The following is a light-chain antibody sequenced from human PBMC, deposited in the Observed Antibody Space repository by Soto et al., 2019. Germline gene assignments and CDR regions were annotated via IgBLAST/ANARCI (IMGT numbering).Light chain of an antibody. V-gene: IGLV2-8*01. Sequence: QSALTQPPSASGSPGQSVTISCTGTSSDVGGYKYVSWYQQHPGKAPKLLIYEATQRPSGVPDRFSGSKSGNTASLTVSVLQAEDEADYYCSSYADSNNLLFGGGTKVTVL. CDR3: SSYADSNNLL. CDR1: SSDVGGYKY. J-gene: IGLJ3*02. CDR2: EAT.